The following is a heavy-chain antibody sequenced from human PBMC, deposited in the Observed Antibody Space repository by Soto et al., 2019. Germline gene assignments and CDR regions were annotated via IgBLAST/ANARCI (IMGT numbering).Heavy chain of an antibody. J-gene: IGHJ6*02. D-gene: IGHD2-15*01. CDR3: AKDSRYCSGGSCYFGEYYYYYYGMDV. Sequence: QVQLVESGGGVVQPGWSLRLSCAASGFTFSSYGMHWVRQAPGKGLEWVAVISYDGSNKYYADSVKGRFTISRDNSKNTLYLQMNSLRAEDTAVYYCAKDSRYCSGGSCYFGEYYYYYYGMDVWGQGTTVTVSS. V-gene: IGHV3-30*18. CDR1: GFTFSSYG. CDR2: ISYDGSNK.